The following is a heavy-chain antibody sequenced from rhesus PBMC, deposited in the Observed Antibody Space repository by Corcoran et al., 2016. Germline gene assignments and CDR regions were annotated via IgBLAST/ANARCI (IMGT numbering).Heavy chain of an antibody. Sequence: EVQLVESGGGLVQPGGSLRLSCAASGFTFSSYGMSWVRQAPGKWLEWVSYISNGRSSTYDADAVKDRFTISGGNSKSTLSLQMYSLRAEDTAVYYCAKDLANFDYWGQQVLVTVSS. CDR1: GFTFSSYG. CDR2: ISNGRSST. V-gene: IGHV3S5*01. J-gene: IGHJ4*01. CDR3: AKDLANFDY.